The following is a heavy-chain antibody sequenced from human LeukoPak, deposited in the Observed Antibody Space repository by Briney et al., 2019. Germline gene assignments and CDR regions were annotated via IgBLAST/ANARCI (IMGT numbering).Heavy chain of an antibody. V-gene: IGHV1-46*01. J-gene: IGHJ4*02. CDR1: GYTFTSYY. Sequence: ASVKVSCKASGYTFTSYYMHWVRQAPGQGLGWMGIINPSGGSTSYAQKFQGRVTMTRDTSTSTVYMELSSLRSEDTAVYYCARQYYHDSSAYYFAPDYWGQGTLVTVSS. D-gene: IGHD3-22*01. CDR3: ARQYYHDSSAYYFAPDY. CDR2: INPSGGST.